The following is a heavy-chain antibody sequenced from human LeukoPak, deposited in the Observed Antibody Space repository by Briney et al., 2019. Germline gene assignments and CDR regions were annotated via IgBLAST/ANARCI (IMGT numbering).Heavy chain of an antibody. CDR1: GFTVSSNY. V-gene: IGHV3-53*05. Sequence: PGGSLRLSCAASGFTVSSNYMNWVRQAPGKGLEWVSVIYSGGSTYYADSVKGRFTISRDNSKNTLYLQMNSLRAEDTAVYYCARDMGIAAAEDYYYGMDVWGQGTTATVSS. J-gene: IGHJ6*02. CDR3: ARDMGIAAAEDYYYGMDV. D-gene: IGHD6-13*01. CDR2: IYSGGST.